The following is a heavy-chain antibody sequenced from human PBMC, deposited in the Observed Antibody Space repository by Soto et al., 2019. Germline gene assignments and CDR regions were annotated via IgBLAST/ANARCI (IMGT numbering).Heavy chain of an antibody. CDR3: ARASGGDSGWGHCFDP. V-gene: IGHV4-38-2*02. CDR2: ISHSGTY. J-gene: IGHJ5*02. D-gene: IGHD2-21*02. CDR1: GYSFSSGNY. Sequence: PWGTLSLTCTVSGYSFSSGNYWSWIRQPRGKGLEWIGSISHSGTYFYNPSIRSRVTISNDTSNNHFSLKLNSLTATDTAVYYCARASGGDSGWGHCFDPWGQGXLVTVYS.